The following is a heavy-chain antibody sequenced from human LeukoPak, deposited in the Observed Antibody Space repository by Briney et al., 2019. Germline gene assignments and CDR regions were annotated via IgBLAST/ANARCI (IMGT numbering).Heavy chain of an antibody. V-gene: IGHV3-48*03. J-gene: IGHJ6*03. CDR1: GFTFSSYE. D-gene: IGHD6-13*01. CDR3: ARAEYSSSWYGNYYYYYYMDV. Sequence: PGGSLRLSCAASGFTFSSYEMNWVRQAPGKGLEWVSYISSSGSTIYYADSVKGRFTISRDNDKNSLYLQMNSLRAEDTAVYYCARAEYSSSWYGNYYYYYYMDVWGKGTTVTISS. CDR2: ISSSGSTI.